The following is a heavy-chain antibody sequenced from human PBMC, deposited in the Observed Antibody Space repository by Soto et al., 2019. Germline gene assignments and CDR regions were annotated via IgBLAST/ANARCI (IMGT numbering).Heavy chain of an antibody. J-gene: IGHJ4*02. D-gene: IGHD5-12*01. V-gene: IGHV3-9*01. CDR3: AKDMGYDLSPLGYFDY. CDR2: ISWNSGSI. Sequence: GGSLRLSCAASGLTFGDYAMHWVRQAPGKGLEWVSGISWNSGSIGYADSVKGRFTISRDNAKNSLYLQMNSLRSEDTALYYCAKDMGYDLSPLGYFDYWGQGTLVTVSS. CDR1: GLTFGDYA.